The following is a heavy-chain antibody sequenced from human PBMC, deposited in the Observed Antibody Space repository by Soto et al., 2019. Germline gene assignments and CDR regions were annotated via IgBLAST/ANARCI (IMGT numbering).Heavy chain of an antibody. Sequence: GGSLRLSGAASGFTFSSYAMHWVRQAPGKGLEWVAVISYDGSNKYYADSVKGRFTISRDNSKNTLYLQMNSLRAEDTAVYYCARDRYYYDSSGYHNYYYYYGMDVWGQGTTVTVSS. CDR3: ARDRYYYDSSGYHNYYYYYGMDV. CDR1: GFTFSSYA. D-gene: IGHD3-22*01. J-gene: IGHJ6*02. V-gene: IGHV3-30-3*01. CDR2: ISYDGSNK.